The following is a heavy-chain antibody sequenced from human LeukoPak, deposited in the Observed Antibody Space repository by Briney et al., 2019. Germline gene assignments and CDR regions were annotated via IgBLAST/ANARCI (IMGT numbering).Heavy chain of an antibody. CDR2: IYPGDSDT. V-gene: IGHV5-51*01. J-gene: IGHJ3*02. D-gene: IGHD2-2*01. CDR3: ATDIVVVGALDAFDI. CDR1: GYSFTSYW. Sequence: GESLKISCKGSGYSFTSYWIGWVRQMPGKGREWMGIIYPGDSDTRYSPSFQGQVTISADKSISTAYLQWSSLKASDTAMYYCATDIVVVGALDAFDIWGQGTMVTVSS.